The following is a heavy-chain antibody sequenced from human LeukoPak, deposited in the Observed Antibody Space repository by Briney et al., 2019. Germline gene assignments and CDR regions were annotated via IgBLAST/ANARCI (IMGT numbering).Heavy chain of an antibody. V-gene: IGHV3-30-3*01. Sequence: GGSLRLSCEASGFTFSDYYMSWIRQAPGKGLEWVAVISYDGSNKYYADSVKGRFTISRDNSKNTLFLQMNSLTTEDTAVYYCAREVGGDYVFDYWGQGTLVTVSS. D-gene: IGHD4-17*01. CDR2: ISYDGSNK. CDR3: AREVGGDYVFDY. J-gene: IGHJ4*02. CDR1: GFTFSDYY.